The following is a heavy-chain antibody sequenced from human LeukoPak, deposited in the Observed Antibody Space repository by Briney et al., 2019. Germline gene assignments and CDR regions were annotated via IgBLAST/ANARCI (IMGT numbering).Heavy chain of an antibody. J-gene: IGHJ4*02. Sequence: SETLSLTCAVSGGSISSGGYSWSWIRQPPGKGLEWIGYIYHSGSTYYNPSLKSRVTISVDRSKNQFSLKLSSVTAADTAVYYCARRRDYYDSSGYYGSWYFDYWGQGTLVTVSS. D-gene: IGHD3-22*01. CDR1: GGSISSGGYS. CDR2: IYHSGST. CDR3: ARRRDYYDSSGYYGSWYFDY. V-gene: IGHV4-30-2*01.